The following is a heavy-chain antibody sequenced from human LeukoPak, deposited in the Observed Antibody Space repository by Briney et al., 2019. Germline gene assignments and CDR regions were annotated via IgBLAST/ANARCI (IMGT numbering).Heavy chain of an antibody. CDR1: GGSISSSSYY. V-gene: IGHV4-39*01. CDR3: ARGLDPYGSGARGTVWFDP. Sequence: PSETLSLTCTVSGGSISSSSYYWGWIRQPPGKGLEWIGSIYYSGSTYYNPSLKSRVTISVDTSKNQFSLKLSSVTAADTAVYYCARGLDPYGSGARGTVWFDPWGQGTLVTVSS. D-gene: IGHD3-10*01. CDR2: IYYSGST. J-gene: IGHJ5*02.